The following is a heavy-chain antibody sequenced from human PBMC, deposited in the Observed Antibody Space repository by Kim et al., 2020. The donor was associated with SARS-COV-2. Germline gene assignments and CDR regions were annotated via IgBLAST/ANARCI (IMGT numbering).Heavy chain of an antibody. D-gene: IGHD6-19*01. CDR1: GYTLTELS. CDR2: FDPEDGET. CDR3: ATRSIGSGWSWQHYYYYYMDV. V-gene: IGHV1-24*01. Sequence: ASVKVSCKVSGYTLTELSMHWVRQAPGKGLEWMGGFDPEDGETIYAQKFQGRVTMTEDTSTDTAYMELSSLRSEDTAVYYCATRSIGSGWSWQHYYYYYMDVWGKGTTVTVSS. J-gene: IGHJ6*03.